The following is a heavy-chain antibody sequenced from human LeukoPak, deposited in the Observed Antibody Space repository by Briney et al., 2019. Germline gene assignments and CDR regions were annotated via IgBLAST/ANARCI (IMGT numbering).Heavy chain of an antibody. CDR3: ARHPELYFFDD. J-gene: IGHJ4*02. D-gene: IGHD3-10*01. V-gene: IGHV4-59*08. Sequence: SETLSLTCTVSGASISSYYWSWIRQPPGKGLEWIGYISYSGSTNYNPSLKSRVTISADTSKNQVSLTLSSVTAADTAVYYCARHPELYFFDDWGQGTLGTISS. CDR1: GASISSYY. CDR2: ISYSGST.